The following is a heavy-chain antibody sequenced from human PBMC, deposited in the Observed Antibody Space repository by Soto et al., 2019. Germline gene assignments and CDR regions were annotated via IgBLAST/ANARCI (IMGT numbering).Heavy chain of an antibody. D-gene: IGHD2-21*02. J-gene: IGHJ6*02. Sequence: GGSLRLSCSASGFTFSSYAMHWVRQAPGKGLEWVSYISSSGSTIYYADSVKGRFTISRDNAKNSLYLQMNSLRDEDTAVYYCATDQVVVTSDMDVWGQGTTVTVSS. V-gene: IGHV3-48*02. CDR1: GFTFSSYA. CDR2: ISSSGSTI. CDR3: ATDQVVVTSDMDV.